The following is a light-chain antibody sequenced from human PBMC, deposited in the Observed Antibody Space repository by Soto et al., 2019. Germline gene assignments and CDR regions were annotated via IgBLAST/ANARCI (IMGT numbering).Light chain of an antibody. J-gene: IGKJ5*01. CDR1: QSISNN. V-gene: IGKV3-20*01. CDR2: GAS. CDR3: HHYGGSPIT. Sequence: ETVMTQSPGTLSVSLGERATLSCRASQSISNNLARYQQKPGQAPRLLIYGASTRATGIPDRFSGSGSGTDFTLTISRLEPEDFAVYYCHHYGGSPITFGQGTRLEIK.